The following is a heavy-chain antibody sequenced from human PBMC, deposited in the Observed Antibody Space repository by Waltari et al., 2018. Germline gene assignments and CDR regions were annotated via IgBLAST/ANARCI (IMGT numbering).Heavy chain of an antibody. CDR2: IYYSGST. Sequence: QVQLQESGPGLVKPSETLSLTCTVSGGSISSYYWSWIRQPPGKGLEWIGYIYYSGSTNYNPSPQSRVTISVDTSTNQFSLKLSSVTAADTAVYYCSRGGVWLLPGDYWGQGTLVTVSS. V-gene: IGHV4-59*01. D-gene: IGHD3-22*01. CDR1: GGSISSYY. J-gene: IGHJ4*02. CDR3: SRGGVWLLPGDY.